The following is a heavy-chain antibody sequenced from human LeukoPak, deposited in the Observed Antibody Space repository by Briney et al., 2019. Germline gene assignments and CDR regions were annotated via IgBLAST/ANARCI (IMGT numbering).Heavy chain of an antibody. J-gene: IGHJ4*02. CDR1: GYSFSSYW. V-gene: IGHV5-51*01. Sequence: GESLKISCKGSGYSFSSYWIGWGRQMPGKGLEWMGSTYPGDSDTRYSPSFQGQVTISVDKSINTAYLQWSSLKASDTAMYYCARHASPNYLLDHWGQGTLVTVSS. D-gene: IGHD3-10*01. CDR3: ARHASPNYLLDH. CDR2: TYPGDSDT.